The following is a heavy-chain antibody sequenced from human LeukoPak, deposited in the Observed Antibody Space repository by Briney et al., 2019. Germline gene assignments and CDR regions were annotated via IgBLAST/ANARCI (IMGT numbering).Heavy chain of an antibody. Sequence: GASVKVSCKASGYTFTSYDINWVRQATGQGLEWMGWMNPNSGNTGYAQKFQGRVTMTRNTSISTAYMELSSLRSEDTAVYYCARYDDSSGYYFREIDYWGQGTLVTVSS. CDR1: GYTFTSYD. CDR2: MNPNSGNT. J-gene: IGHJ4*02. CDR3: ARYDDSSGYYFREIDY. V-gene: IGHV1-8*01. D-gene: IGHD3-22*01.